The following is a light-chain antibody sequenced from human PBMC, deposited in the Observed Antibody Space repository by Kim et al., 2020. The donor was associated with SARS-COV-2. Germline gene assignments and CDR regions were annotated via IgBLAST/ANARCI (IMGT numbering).Light chain of an antibody. CDR2: GAS. V-gene: IGKV3-20*01. CDR3: QQYGSSPRT. CDR1: QSVSSSY. J-gene: IGKJ1*01. Sequence: EIVLTQSPGTLSLSPGERATLSCRASQSVSSSYLAWYQQKPGQAPRLLIYGASSRATGIPDRFSGSGSETDFTLTISRLEPEDFAVYYCQQYGSSPRTFGQGTKVDIK.